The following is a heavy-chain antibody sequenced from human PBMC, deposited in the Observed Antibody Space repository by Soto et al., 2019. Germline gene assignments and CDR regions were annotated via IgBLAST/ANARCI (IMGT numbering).Heavy chain of an antibody. Sequence: ELQLVESGGGLVQPGGSLRLSCVASGFSFSTYWMHWVRQAPGKGLVWVSRINTAGTTTPYADSVTGRFTIARDNAKNTLYLQMNILRAEDTAVYYCARGGGDYGDYLDYWGQGALVTVSS. CDR1: GFSFSTYW. CDR3: ARGGGDYGDYLDY. J-gene: IGHJ4*02. CDR2: INTAGTTT. D-gene: IGHD4-17*01. V-gene: IGHV3-74*01.